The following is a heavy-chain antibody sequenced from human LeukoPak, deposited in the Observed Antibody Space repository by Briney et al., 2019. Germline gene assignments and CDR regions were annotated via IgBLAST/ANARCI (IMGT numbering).Heavy chain of an antibody. CDR1: GYTFTGYY. CDR3: ARGVDSSGWPFDY. J-gene: IGHJ4*02. Sequence: GASVKVSCKASGYTFTGYYMHWVRQAPGQGLEWMGWINPNSGGTNYAQKFQGRVTMTRDTSIGTAYMELSRLRSDDTAVYYCARGVDSSGWPFDYWGQGTLVTVSS. CDR2: INPNSGGT. V-gene: IGHV1-2*02. D-gene: IGHD6-19*01.